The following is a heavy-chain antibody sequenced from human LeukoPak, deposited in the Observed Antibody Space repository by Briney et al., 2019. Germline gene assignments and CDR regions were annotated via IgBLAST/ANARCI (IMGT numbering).Heavy chain of an antibody. CDR3: ARGPGYSGYVPTPFDP. J-gene: IGHJ5*02. Sequence: SETLSLTCAVYGGSFSGYYWSWIRQPPGKGLEWIGEINHSGSTNYNPSLKCRVTISVDTSKNQFSLKLSSVTAADTAVYYCARGPGYSGYVPTPFDPWGQGTLVTVSS. CDR2: INHSGST. V-gene: IGHV4-34*01. CDR1: GGSFSGYY. D-gene: IGHD5-12*01.